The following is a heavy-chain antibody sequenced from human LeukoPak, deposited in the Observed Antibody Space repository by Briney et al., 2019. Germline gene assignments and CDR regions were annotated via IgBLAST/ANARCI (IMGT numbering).Heavy chain of an antibody. Sequence: GGSLRLSCAASGFTFSSYEMNWVRQAPGKGLEWVSSISSSSSYIYYADSVKGRFTISRDNAKNSLYLQMNSLRAEDTAVYYCARDRTILWFGELLYHDAFDIWGQGTMVTVSS. J-gene: IGHJ3*02. V-gene: IGHV3-21*01. CDR2: ISSSSSYI. D-gene: IGHD3-10*01. CDR1: GFTFSSYE. CDR3: ARDRTILWFGELLYHDAFDI.